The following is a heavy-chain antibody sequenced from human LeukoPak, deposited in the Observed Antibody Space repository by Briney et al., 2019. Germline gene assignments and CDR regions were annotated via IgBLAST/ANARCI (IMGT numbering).Heavy chain of an antibody. CDR2: IYHSGST. CDR3: ARDLGYYDILTGPRDWFDP. J-gene: IGHJ5*02. V-gene: IGHV4-30-2*01. Sequence: SETLSLTCTVAGGSISSGGYYWSWIRQPPGKGLEWIGYIYHSGSTYNNPSLKSRVTISVDRSKNQFSLKLSSVTAADTAVYYRARDLGYYDILTGPRDWFDPWGQGTLVTVSS. D-gene: IGHD3-9*01. CDR1: GGSISSGGYY.